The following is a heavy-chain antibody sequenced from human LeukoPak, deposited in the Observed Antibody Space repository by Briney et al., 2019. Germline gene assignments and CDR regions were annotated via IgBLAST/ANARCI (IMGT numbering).Heavy chain of an antibody. CDR3: ARALRYCSSTSCYTGAFDI. D-gene: IGHD2-2*02. CDR1: GGSISSYY. V-gene: IGHV4-59*01. Sequence: SETLSLTCTVSGGSISSYYWSWTRQPPGKGLEWIGYIYYSGSTNYNPSLKSRVTISVDTSKNQFSLKLSSVTAADTAVYYCARALRYCSSTSCYTGAFDIWGQGTMVTVSS. CDR2: IYYSGST. J-gene: IGHJ3*02.